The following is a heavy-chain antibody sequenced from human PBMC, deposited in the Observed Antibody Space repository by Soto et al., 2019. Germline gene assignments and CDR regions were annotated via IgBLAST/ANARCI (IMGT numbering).Heavy chain of an antibody. Sequence: GASVRVSCKASGYTFTSYGISWVRQAPGQGLEWMGWISAYNGNTNYAQKLQGRVTMTTDTSTSTAYMELRSLRSDDTAVYYCARFFEYDILTGTVFDYSGQGTLVSVSS. D-gene: IGHD3-9*01. J-gene: IGHJ4*02. V-gene: IGHV1-18*04. CDR2: ISAYNGNT. CDR3: ARFFEYDILTGTVFDY. CDR1: GYTFTSYG.